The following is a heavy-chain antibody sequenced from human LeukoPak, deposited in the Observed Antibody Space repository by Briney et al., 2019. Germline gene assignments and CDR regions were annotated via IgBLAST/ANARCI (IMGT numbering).Heavy chain of an antibody. CDR1: GYTFTNYA. CDR3: ASLNSYGYWGEYYFDY. J-gene: IGHJ4*02. Sequence: VASVKVSCKASGYTFTNYAMNWVRQAPGQGLEWMGGINTNTGNPTHAQGFTGRFVFSLDTSVSTAYLQISSLKAEDTAVYYCASLNSYGYWGEYYFDYWGQGTLVTVSS. CDR2: INTNTGNP. V-gene: IGHV7-4-1*02. D-gene: IGHD5-18*01.